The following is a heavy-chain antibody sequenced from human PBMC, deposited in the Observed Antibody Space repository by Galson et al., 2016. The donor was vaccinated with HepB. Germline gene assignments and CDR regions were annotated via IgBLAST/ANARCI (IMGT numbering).Heavy chain of an antibody. CDR3: ARANLGFCTSTTCSSNWFDP. J-gene: IGHJ5*02. CDR1: GGSISGSHNY. D-gene: IGHD2-2*01. Sequence: ETLSLTCTVSGGSISGSHNYWGWIRQPPGKGLEWMGSIYYKGTTNYNPYLESRLTISVDTSKNLFSLKLTSVTAADTAAYYCARANLGFCTSTTCSSNWFDPWGQGTPVTVSS. CDR2: IYYKGTT. V-gene: IGHV4-39*02.